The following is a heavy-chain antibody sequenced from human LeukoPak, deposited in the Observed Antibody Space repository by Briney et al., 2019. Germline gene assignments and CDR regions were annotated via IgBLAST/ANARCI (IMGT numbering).Heavy chain of an antibody. V-gene: IGHV3-30*04. CDR3: ARDFTTMVRGVITPYFDY. CDR1: GFTFSSYA. D-gene: IGHD3-10*01. CDR2: ISYDGSNK. Sequence: GGSLRLSCAASGFTFSSYAMHWVRQAPGKGLEWVAVISYDGSNKYYADSVKGRFTISRDNSKNTLYLQMNSLRAEDTAVYYCARDFTTMVRGVITPYFDYWGRGTLVTVSS. J-gene: IGHJ4*02.